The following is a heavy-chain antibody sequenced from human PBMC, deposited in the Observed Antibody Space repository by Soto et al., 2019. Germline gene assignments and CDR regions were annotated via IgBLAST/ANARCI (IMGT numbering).Heavy chain of an antibody. Sequence: EVQLVESGGGLIQPGGSLRLSCAASGFTVSSNYMSWVRQAPGKGLEWVSVIYSGGSTYYADSVKGRFTISRDNSKNTLYLQMNSLRAEDTAVYYCARARSLTGDRYYGMDVWGQGTTVTVSS. CDR1: GFTVSSNY. D-gene: IGHD7-27*01. J-gene: IGHJ6*02. V-gene: IGHV3-53*01. CDR2: IYSGGST. CDR3: ARARSLTGDRYYGMDV.